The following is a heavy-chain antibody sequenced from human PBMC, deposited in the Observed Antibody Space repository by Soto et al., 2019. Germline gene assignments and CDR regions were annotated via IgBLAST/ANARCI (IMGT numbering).Heavy chain of an antibody. CDR2: IWYDGSSK. CDR1: GFTFSDFG. J-gene: IGHJ4*02. Sequence: GGSLRLSCAASGFTFSDFGMFWVRQAPGKGLEWVALIWYDGSSKYYTDSVKGRFTISRDNSKNTLFLQMNGLRVDDTAVYYCARKDRSGWTPPGYWGQGTLVTVSS. V-gene: IGHV3-33*01. CDR3: ARKDRSGWTPPGY. D-gene: IGHD6-19*01.